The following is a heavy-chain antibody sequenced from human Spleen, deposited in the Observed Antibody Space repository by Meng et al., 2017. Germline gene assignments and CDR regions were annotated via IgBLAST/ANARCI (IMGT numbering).Heavy chain of an antibody. D-gene: IGHD6-19*01. V-gene: IGHV4-61*01. Sequence: SETLSLTCTVSGDSISSSCCYWSWIRQPPGKGLEWIGNIYYSGSTNYKPSLKSRVIMSIDTSKNQFSLKLSSVTAADTAIYYCARAVAGTISFGYWGQGRLVTVSS. CDR2: IYYSGST. J-gene: IGHJ4*02. CDR3: ARAVAGTISFGY. CDR1: GDSISSSCCY.